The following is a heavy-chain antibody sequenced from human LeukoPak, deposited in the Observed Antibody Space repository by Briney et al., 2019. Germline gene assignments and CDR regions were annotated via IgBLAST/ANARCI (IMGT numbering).Heavy chain of an antibody. CDR1: GYTFNTYG. J-gene: IGHJ4*02. V-gene: IGHV1-18*01. CDR2: INTDTLNT. CDR3: ARGGSFQYDF. Sequence: ASVKVSCKGSGYTFNTYGVTWVRQAPGQGLEWMGWINTDTLNTRYEQKFQGRVTMTTDTSTSTACMELRSLTSDDTAVYYCARGGSFQYDFWGQGTLVTVS. D-gene: IGHD1-26*01.